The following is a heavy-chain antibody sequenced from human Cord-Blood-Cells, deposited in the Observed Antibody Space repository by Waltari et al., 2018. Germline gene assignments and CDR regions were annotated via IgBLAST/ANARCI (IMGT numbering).Heavy chain of an antibody. CDR3: ARAATTFFDY. Sequence: QVQLVESGGGVVQPGRSLRLSCAASGFTFSSYAMHWVRQAPGKGLEWVAVISYDGSNKYYADSVKGRFTISRDNSKNTLYPQMNSLRAEDTAVYYCARAATTFFDYWGQGTLVTVSS. V-gene: IGHV3-30*04. CDR1: GFTFSSYA. CDR2: ISYDGSNK. J-gene: IGHJ4*02. D-gene: IGHD2-15*01.